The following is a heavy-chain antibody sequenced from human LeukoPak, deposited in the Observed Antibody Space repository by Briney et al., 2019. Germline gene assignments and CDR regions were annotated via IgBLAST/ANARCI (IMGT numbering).Heavy chain of an antibody. CDR1: GFTFSSYG. D-gene: IGHD5-18*01. J-gene: IGHJ5*02. CDR2: IWYDGSNK. V-gene: IGHV3-33*01. Sequence: GRSLRLSCAASGFTFSSYGMHWVRQAPGKGLEWVAVIWYDGSNKYYADSVKGRFTISRDNAKNSLYLQMNSLRAEDTAVYYCARDFGYSYGYWFDPWGQGTLVTVSS. CDR3: ARDFGYSYGYWFDP.